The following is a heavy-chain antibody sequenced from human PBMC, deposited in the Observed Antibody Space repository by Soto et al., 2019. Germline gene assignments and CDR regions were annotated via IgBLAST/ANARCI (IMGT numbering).Heavy chain of an antibody. CDR3: ARDLPSGVEVIHSGDV. D-gene: IGHD1-26*01. J-gene: IGHJ6*02. Sequence: QVQLVQSGAEVKKPGSSVEVSCKASGGTFSSYAISWVRQAPGQGLEWMGGIIPIFGTANYAQKFQGRVTITADKSTSTAYMELSSLRSEDTAVYYCARDLPSGVEVIHSGDVWGQGTTVTVSS. V-gene: IGHV1-69*06. CDR2: IIPIFGTA. CDR1: GGTFSSYA.